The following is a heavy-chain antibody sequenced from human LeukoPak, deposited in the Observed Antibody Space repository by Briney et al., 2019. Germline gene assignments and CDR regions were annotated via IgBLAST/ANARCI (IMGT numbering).Heavy chain of an antibody. J-gene: IGHJ3*02. Sequence: ASVKVSCKTSGYTFISYAMNWVRQAPGQGLEWMGWINTNTGNPTYAQGFTGRYVFSLDTSVSTAYLQISGLKADDTAVYYCWYYYDSSNAVVNAFDIWGQGTMVTVSS. V-gene: IGHV7-4-1*02. CDR2: INTNTGNP. CDR3: WYYYDSSNAVVNAFDI. D-gene: IGHD3-22*01. CDR1: GYTFISYA.